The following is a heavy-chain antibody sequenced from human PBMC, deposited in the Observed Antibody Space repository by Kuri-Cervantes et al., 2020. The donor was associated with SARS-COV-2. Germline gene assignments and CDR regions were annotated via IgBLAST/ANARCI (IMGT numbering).Heavy chain of an antibody. V-gene: IGHV3-73*01. Sequence: GGSLKISCAVSGLTFTSYAMHWVRQASGKGLEWVGRVRGKANNYATAYAASVKGRFTISRDDSKNMAYLQMNGLKTEDTAVYYCTTLIDYWGQGALVTVSS. CDR1: GLTFTSYA. J-gene: IGHJ4*02. CDR3: TTLIDY. CDR2: VRGKANNYAT.